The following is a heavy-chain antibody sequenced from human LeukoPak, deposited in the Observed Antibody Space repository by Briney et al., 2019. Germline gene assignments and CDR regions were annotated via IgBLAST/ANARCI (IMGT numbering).Heavy chain of an antibody. V-gene: IGHV3-11*01. CDR3: ARGKVAAAGTGDYYYYYMDV. CDR2: ISSSGSSI. CDR1: GFNFKDYY. D-gene: IGHD6-13*01. J-gene: IGHJ6*03. Sequence: GGSLRLSCTASGFNFKDYYMSWIRQPPGKGLEWISYISSSGSSIDYADSVKGRFTISRDNAKNSLYLQMNSLRAEDTAVYYCARGKVAAAGTGDYYYYYMDVWGKGTTVTISS.